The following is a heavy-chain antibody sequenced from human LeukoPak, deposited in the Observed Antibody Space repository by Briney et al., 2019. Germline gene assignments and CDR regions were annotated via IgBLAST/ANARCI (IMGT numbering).Heavy chain of an antibody. CDR3: ARVTSYDFWRFDP. V-gene: IGHV4-34*01. CDR2: INHSGST. Sequence: TSSETLSLTCGVNGGSFSGYYWNWIRQTPGKGLEWIGEINHSGSTNYNPSLKSRVTISVDTSKNQFSLKLSSVTAADTAVYYCARVTSYDFWRFDPWGQGTLVTVSS. CDR1: GGSFSGYY. J-gene: IGHJ5*02. D-gene: IGHD3-3*01.